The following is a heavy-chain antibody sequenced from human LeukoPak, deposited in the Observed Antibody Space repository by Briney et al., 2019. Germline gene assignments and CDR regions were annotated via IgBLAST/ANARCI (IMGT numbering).Heavy chain of an antibody. V-gene: IGHV4-61*02. D-gene: IGHD3-22*01. CDR3: ARSASGGYYTNWFDP. CDR2: IYTSGTT. CDR1: GGSISSSSYY. J-gene: IGHJ5*02. Sequence: SETLSLTCTVSGGSISSSSYYWGWIRQPAGKGLEWIGRIYTSGTTNYNPSLKSRVTMSVDTSKNQFSLKLSSVTAADTAVYYCARSASGGYYTNWFDPWGQGTLVTVSS.